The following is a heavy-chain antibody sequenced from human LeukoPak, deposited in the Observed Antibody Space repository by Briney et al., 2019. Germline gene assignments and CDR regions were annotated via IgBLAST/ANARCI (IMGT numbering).Heavy chain of an antibody. V-gene: IGHV3-7*03. Sequence: ETLSLTCRVSSGSMNTHYWSWIRQPPGKGLEWVANIKQDGSEKYYVDSVKGRFTISRDDSKNTLYLQMNSLRVEDTAVYYCARDSGDGDYTPDMDLWGKGTTVTVSS. D-gene: IGHD2-21*02. J-gene: IGHJ6*03. CDR1: SGSMNTHY. CDR2: IKQDGSEK. CDR3: ARDSGDGDYTPDMDL.